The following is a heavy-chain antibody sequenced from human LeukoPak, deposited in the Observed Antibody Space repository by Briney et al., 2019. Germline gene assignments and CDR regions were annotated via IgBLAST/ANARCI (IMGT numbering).Heavy chain of an antibody. V-gene: IGHV4-39*07. Sequence: SETLSPTCTVSGGSISSSSYYWGWIRQPPGKGLEWIGSIYYSGSTYYNPSLKSRVTISVDTSKNQFSLKLSSVTAADTAVYYCARGFAAADNWFDPWGQGTLVTVSS. CDR3: ARGFAAADNWFDP. D-gene: IGHD6-25*01. J-gene: IGHJ5*02. CDR1: GGSISSSSYY. CDR2: IYYSGST.